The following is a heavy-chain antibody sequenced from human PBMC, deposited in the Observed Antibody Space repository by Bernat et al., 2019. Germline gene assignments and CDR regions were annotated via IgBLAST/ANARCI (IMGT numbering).Heavy chain of an antibody. CDR1: GGSISSSSYY. Sequence: QLQLQESGPGLVKPSETLSLTCTVSGGSISSSSYYWGWIRQPPGKGLEWIGSIYYSGSTYYNPSLKSRVTISVDTSKNQFSLKLSSVTAADTAVYYCARGYDILTGYYKGWFDPWGQGTLVTVSS. CDR3: ARGYDILTGYYKGWFDP. V-gene: IGHV4-39*01. D-gene: IGHD3-9*01. J-gene: IGHJ5*02. CDR2: IYYSGST.